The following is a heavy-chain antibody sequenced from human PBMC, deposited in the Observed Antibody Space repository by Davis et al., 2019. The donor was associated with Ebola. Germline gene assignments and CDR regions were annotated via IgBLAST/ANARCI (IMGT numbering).Heavy chain of an antibody. Sequence: PGGSLRLSCAASGFTVSSNYMSWVRQAPGKGLEWVSAISGSGGSTYYADSVKGRFTISRDNSKNTLYLQMNSLRAEDTAVYYCAKDPSLYYDFWSGYSFDYWGQGTLVTVSS. J-gene: IGHJ4*02. V-gene: IGHV3-23*01. CDR1: GFTVSSNY. D-gene: IGHD3-3*01. CDR3: AKDPSLYYDFWSGYSFDY. CDR2: ISGSGGST.